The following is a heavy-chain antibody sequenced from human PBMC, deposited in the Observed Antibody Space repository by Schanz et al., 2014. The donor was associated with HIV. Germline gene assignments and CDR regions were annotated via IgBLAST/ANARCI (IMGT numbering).Heavy chain of an antibody. Sequence: EVQLVESGGGWIHPGGSLRLSCAASGFTFSSYAMSWVRQAPGKGLEWVSAISGGGGSTYYADFVKGRLTISRDNSKNTLFLQMNSLRAEDTAVYYCAKGSVATSYGWFDPWGQGTLVTVSS. CDR1: GFTFSSYA. V-gene: IGHV3-23*04. CDR3: AKGSVATSYGWFDP. D-gene: IGHD5-12*01. CDR2: ISGGGGST. J-gene: IGHJ5*02.